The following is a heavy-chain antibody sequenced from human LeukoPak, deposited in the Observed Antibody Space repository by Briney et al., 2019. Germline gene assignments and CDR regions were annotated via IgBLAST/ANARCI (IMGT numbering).Heavy chain of an antibody. CDR3: AREGCSSTSCLDY. D-gene: IGHD2-2*01. CDR2: MSSSGSTI. Sequence: PGGSLRLSCAASGFTFSSYEMNWVRQAPGKGLERVSYMSSSGSTIYYADSVKGRFTISRDNAKNSLYLQMNSLRAEDTAVYYCAREGCSSTSCLDYWGQGTLVTVSS. J-gene: IGHJ4*02. CDR1: GFTFSSYE. V-gene: IGHV3-48*03.